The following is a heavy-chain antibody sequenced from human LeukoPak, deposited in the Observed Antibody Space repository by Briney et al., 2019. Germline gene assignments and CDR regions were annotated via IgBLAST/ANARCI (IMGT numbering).Heavy chain of an antibody. CDR3: AKDLFYDSSGYYDY. V-gene: IGHV3-21*01. Sequence: GGSLRLSCAASGFTFSSYSMNWVRQAPGKGLEWVSSISSSSSYIYYADSVKGRFTISRDNAKNSLYLQMNSLRAEDTAVYYCAKDLFYDSSGYYDYWGQGTLVTVSS. D-gene: IGHD3-22*01. J-gene: IGHJ4*02. CDR1: GFTFSSYS. CDR2: ISSSSSYI.